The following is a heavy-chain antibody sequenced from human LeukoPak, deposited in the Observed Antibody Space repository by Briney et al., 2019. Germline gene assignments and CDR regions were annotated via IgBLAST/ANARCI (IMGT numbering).Heavy chain of an antibody. CDR3: ARELRFLGFDY. Sequence: PGGSLRLSCAASGFTVSSNYMSWVRQAPGKGLEWVSVIYSGGSTYYVDSVKGRFTISRDNSKNTLYLQMNSLRAEDTAVYYCARELRFLGFDYWGQGTLVTVSS. J-gene: IGHJ4*02. CDR1: GFTVSSNY. D-gene: IGHD3-3*01. CDR2: IYSGGST. V-gene: IGHV3-53*01.